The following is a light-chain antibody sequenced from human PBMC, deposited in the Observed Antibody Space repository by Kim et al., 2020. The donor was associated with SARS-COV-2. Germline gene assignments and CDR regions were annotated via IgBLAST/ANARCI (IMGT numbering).Light chain of an antibody. CDR1: F. J-gene: IGLJ3*02. Sequence: FLAWYQQVPGTAPKLLIYNNDKRPSGIPDRFSVSKSGASATLAITGLQTGDEAEYFCGTWDRTLKIGVFGGGTKLTVL. V-gene: IGLV1-51*01. CDR2: NND. CDR3: GTWDRTLKIGV.